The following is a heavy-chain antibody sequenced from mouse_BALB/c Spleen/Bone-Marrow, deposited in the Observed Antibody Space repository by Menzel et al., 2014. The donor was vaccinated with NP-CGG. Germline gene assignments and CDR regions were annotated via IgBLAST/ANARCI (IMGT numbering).Heavy chain of an antibody. Sequence: QVQLQQSGAELARPGASVKMSCEASGYTFTGYTMHWVKQRPGQGLEWIGYINPSGGYTNYNQKFKDRATLTADKSSSTAYMQLSSLTSEDSAVYYCASDVIFYDYDEDYCSMDYWGQGTSVTVSS. V-gene: IGHV1-4*01. D-gene: IGHD2-4*01. CDR3: ASDVIFYDYDEDYCSMDY. CDR1: GYTFTGYT. J-gene: IGHJ4*01. CDR2: INPSGGYT.